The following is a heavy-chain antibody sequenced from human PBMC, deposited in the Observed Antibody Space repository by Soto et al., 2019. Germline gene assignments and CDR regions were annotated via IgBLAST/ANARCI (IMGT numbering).Heavy chain of an antibody. CDR3: ARAPGYSSSWYYYYGMDV. CDR1: GGSISSSNW. V-gene: IGHV4-4*02. D-gene: IGHD6-13*01. Sequence: KTSETLSLTCAVSGGSISSSNWWSWVRQPPGKGLEWIGEIYHSGSTNYNPSLKSRVTISVDKSKNQFSLKLSSVTAADTAVYYCARAPGYSSSWYYYYGMDVWGQGTTVTVSS. J-gene: IGHJ6*02. CDR2: IYHSGST.